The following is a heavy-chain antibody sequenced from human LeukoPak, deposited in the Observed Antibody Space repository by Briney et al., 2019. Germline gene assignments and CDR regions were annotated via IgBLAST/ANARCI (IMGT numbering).Heavy chain of an antibody. Sequence: GGSLRLSCAASGFTFSSYSMNWVRQAPGKGLEWVSYISSSSSTIYYADSVKGRFTISRDNAKNSLYLQVNSLRAEDTAVYYCARSTTVTTLDYWGQGTLVTVSS. CDR2: ISSSSSTI. CDR3: ARSTTVTTLDY. CDR1: GFTFSSYS. D-gene: IGHD4-11*01. J-gene: IGHJ4*02. V-gene: IGHV3-48*04.